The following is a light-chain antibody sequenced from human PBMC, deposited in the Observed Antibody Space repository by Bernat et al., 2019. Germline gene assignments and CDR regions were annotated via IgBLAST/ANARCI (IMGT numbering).Light chain of an antibody. J-gene: IGKJ4*01. V-gene: IGKV3-20*01. CDR1: QSVSSTY. CDR2: GAS. Sequence: EIVLTQSPGTLSLSPGERATLSCRASQSVSSTYLAWYQHKPGQPPRLLIYGASSRATGIPDRFSGSGSGTDFTLTISRLEPEDFAMYYCQQYGSSPPTTFGGGTKVEIK. CDR3: QQYGSSPPTT.